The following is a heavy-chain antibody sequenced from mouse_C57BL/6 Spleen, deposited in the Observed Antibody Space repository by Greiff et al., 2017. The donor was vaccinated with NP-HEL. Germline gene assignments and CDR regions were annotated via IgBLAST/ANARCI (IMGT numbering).Heavy chain of an antibody. CDR2: ISSGSSTI. CDR1: GFTFSDYG. V-gene: IGHV5-17*01. Sequence: EVKVVESGGGLVKPGGSLKLSCAASGFTFSDYGMHWVRQAPEKGLEWVAYISSGSSTIYYADTVKGRFTISRDNAKNTLFLQMTSLRSEDTAMYYCARPLLRPSYAMDYWGQGTSVTVSS. J-gene: IGHJ4*01. CDR3: ARPLLRPSYAMDY. D-gene: IGHD1-2*01.